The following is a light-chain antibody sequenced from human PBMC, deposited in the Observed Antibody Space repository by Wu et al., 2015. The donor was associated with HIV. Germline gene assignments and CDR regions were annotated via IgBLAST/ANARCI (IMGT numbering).Light chain of an antibody. CDR1: RNINTW. CDR2: EAS. Sequence: ASVGDRVTITXGPSRNINTWLAWYQXKPGTAPKLLIYEASALENGVPSRFSGSGSGTEFTLTISSLQPDDFATYYCQQYNFYSRTFGQGTKVEVK. V-gene: IGKV1-5*03. J-gene: IGKJ1*01. CDR3: QQYNFYSRT.